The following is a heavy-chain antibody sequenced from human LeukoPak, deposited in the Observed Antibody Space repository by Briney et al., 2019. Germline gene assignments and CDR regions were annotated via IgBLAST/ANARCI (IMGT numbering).Heavy chain of an antibody. CDR1: GYTFIGYY. D-gene: IGHD2-2*01. J-gene: IGHJ3*02. CDR2: FNPNNGGT. CDR3: ARADCSSTSCLNAFDI. Sequence: GASVKVSCKASGYTFIGYYMHWVRQAPGHGLEWVGRFNPNNGGTNYAQKFQGRVTMTRDTSISTAYMELSRLRSDDTAVYYCARADCSSTSCLNAFDIWGQGTMVTVSS. V-gene: IGHV1-2*06.